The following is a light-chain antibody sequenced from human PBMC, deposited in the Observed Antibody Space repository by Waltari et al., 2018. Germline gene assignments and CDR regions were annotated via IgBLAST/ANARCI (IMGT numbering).Light chain of an antibody. J-gene: IGKJ2*03. V-gene: IGKV1-5*03. CDR2: KTF. Sequence: DLQMTQSPSTLSASVGDRVTITCRASQSISTLLAWFQQKPGNPPKLLIYKTFNLERGVPSRFIGSGSGTEFTLTFTSLQPDDFATYYCQQYSSSSMFSFGQGTKLEIK. CDR1: QSISTL. CDR3: QQYSSSSMFS.